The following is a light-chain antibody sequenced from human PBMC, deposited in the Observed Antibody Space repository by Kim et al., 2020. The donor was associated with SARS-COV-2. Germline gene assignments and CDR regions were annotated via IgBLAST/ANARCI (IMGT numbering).Light chain of an antibody. CDR2: QDT. CDR1: TLGEKY. V-gene: IGLV3-1*01. J-gene: IGLJ2*01. CDR3: QTWASITVV. Sequence: SYELTQPPSVSVSPGQTANITCSGDTLGEKYACWYQQKPGQSPVLVIYQDTKRPSVIPERFSGSNSGNTATLTISGTQAMDEADYYCQTWASITVV.